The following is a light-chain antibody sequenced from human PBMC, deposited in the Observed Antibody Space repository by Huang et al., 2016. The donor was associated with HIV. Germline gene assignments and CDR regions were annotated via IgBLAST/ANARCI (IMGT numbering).Light chain of an antibody. CDR1: QSLVHDNGYSY. V-gene: IGKV2-28*01. CDR2: MAS. CDR3: MQSLQSLT. Sequence: DIVMTQSPLSLPVTPGEPASISCRSSQSLVHDNGYSYLDWYLQKPGQSPQVLIYMASVRAPGIPERVSGGGSGTNFTLEINRVDAEDVGTYYCMQSLQSLTFGGGTRLEIK. J-gene: IGKJ4*01.